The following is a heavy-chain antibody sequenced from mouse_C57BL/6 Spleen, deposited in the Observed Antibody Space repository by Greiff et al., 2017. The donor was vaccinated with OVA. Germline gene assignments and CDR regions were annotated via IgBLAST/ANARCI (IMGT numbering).Heavy chain of an antibody. J-gene: IGHJ3*01. CDR3: ASDRIYYDNYGGFAY. V-gene: IGHV5-16*01. D-gene: IGHD2-1*01. CDR2: INYDGSST. CDR1: GFTFSDYY. Sequence: EVQVVESEGGLVQPGSSMKLSCTASGFTFSDYYMAWVRQVPEKGLEWVANINYDGSSTYYLDSLKSRFIISSDNAKNILYLQMSSLKSEDTATFDSASDRIYYDNYGGFAYWGQGTLVTVSA.